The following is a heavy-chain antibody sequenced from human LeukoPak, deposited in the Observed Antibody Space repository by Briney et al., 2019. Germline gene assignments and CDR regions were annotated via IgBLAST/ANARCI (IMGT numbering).Heavy chain of an antibody. CDR3: ARLVFFDYISAVTEVSFYYMDA. V-gene: IGHV4-4*09. CDR2: MYTSGST. Sequence: SGTLSLTCTVSGDSVSSSHWSWIRQPPGKGLEWIGDMYTSGSTNYNPSLKTRVTLSTDTSRNQLSLRLRSLTAADTAVYYCARLVFFDYISAVTEVSFYYMDAWGKGTTVIVS. CDR1: GDSVSSSH. D-gene: IGHD6-25*01. J-gene: IGHJ6*03.